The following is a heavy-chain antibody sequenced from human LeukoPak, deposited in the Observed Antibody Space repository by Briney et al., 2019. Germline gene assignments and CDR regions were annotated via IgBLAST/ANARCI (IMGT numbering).Heavy chain of an antibody. J-gene: IGHJ4*02. D-gene: IGHD6-19*01. V-gene: IGHV3-66*01. CDR2: IYSGGST. Sequence: GGSLRLSCAASGFTVSSNYMRWVRQAPGKGLEWVSVIYSGGSTYYADSVKGRFTISRDNSKNTLYLQMNSLRAEDTAVYYCASSAGYSSGWYDYWGQGTLVTVSS. CDR1: GFTVSSNY. CDR3: ASSAGYSSGWYDY.